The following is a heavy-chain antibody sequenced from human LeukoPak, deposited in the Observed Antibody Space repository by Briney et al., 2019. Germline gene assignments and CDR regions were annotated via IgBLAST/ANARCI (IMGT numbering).Heavy chain of an antibody. CDR1: GGTFSSYA. D-gene: IGHD6-19*01. J-gene: IGHJ4*02. CDR3: ARDRPYTGGWRGFDY. CDR2: IIPILGIA. Sequence: SVKVSCKASGGTFSSYAISWVRQAPGQGLEWMGRIIPILGIANYAQKFQGRVTITADESTSTAYMELSSLRSEDTAVYYCARDRPYTGGWRGFDYWGQGTLVTVSS. V-gene: IGHV1-69*04.